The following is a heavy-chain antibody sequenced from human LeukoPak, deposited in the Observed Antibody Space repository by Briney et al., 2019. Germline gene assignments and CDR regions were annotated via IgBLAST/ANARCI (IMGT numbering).Heavy chain of an antibody. CDR3: AKGRKTIVVVPAYFDY. J-gene: IGHJ4*02. D-gene: IGHD2-2*01. Sequence: GGSLRLSCAASGFTFSSYGMHWVRQAPGKGLEWVAFIRYDGSNKYYADSVKGRFTISRDNSKNTLYLQMNSLRAEDTAVYYCAKGRKTIVVVPAYFDYWGQGTLVTVSS. CDR2: IRYDGSNK. V-gene: IGHV3-30*02. CDR1: GFTFSSYG.